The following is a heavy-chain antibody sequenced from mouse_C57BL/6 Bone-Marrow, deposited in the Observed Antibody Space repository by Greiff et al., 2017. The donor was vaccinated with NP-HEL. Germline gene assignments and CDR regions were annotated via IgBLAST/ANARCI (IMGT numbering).Heavy chain of an antibody. V-gene: IGHV14-3*01. CDR3: ARDYSNYGSAMDY. D-gene: IGHD2-5*01. Sequence: VQLQQSVAELVRPGASVKLSCTASGFNIKNTYMHWVKQRPEQGLEWIGKIDPANGNTKYATNFQGKATITTDTSSNTAYLQLSSLTSEDTAIYYCARDYSNYGSAMDYWGQGTSVTVSS. CDR1: GFNIKNTY. J-gene: IGHJ4*01. CDR2: IDPANGNT.